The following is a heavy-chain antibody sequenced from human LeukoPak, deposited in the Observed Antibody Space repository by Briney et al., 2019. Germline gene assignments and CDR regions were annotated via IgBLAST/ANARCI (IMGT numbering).Heavy chain of an antibody. V-gene: IGHV4-4*07. D-gene: IGHD6-19*01. Sequence: SETLSLTCTVSGGSTSSYYWTWIRQPAGKGLEWIGRIHSSGSANYNPSLNRRINMSIDTSKNRFSLKLTSVTAADTAVYYCARDIAVSGLFDNWGQGTLVIVSA. CDR1: GGSTSSYY. J-gene: IGHJ4*02. CDR2: IHSSGSA. CDR3: ARDIAVSGLFDN.